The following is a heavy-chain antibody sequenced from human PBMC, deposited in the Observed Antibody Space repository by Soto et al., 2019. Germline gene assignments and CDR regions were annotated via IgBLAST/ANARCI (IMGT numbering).Heavy chain of an antibody. D-gene: IGHD4-17*01. J-gene: IGHJ4*02. Sequence: QLQLQESGSGLVRPSQTLSLTCAVSGGSISSGGYTWNWIRQSPQKGLEWIGYFYHSGTPDYNPSLKSRVTISIDNSKNQFSLRLTSVTAADTAVYFCARATDYGGEGLDYWGQGTLVTVSS. V-gene: IGHV4-30-2*06. CDR2: FYHSGTP. CDR1: GGSISSGGYT. CDR3: ARATDYGGEGLDY.